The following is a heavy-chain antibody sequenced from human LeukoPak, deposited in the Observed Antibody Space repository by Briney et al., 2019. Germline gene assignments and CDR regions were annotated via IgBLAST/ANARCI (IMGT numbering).Heavy chain of an antibody. J-gene: IGHJ4*02. D-gene: IGHD2-21*01. V-gene: IGHV4-34*01. CDR2: IYYSGST. CDR3: ARHHFVGYFDY. Sequence: SETLSLTCAVYGGSFSGYYWSWIRQPPGKGLEWIGSIYYSGSTYYNPSLKSRVTISVDTSKNQFSLKLSSVTAADTAVYYCARHHFVGYFDYWGRGTLVTVSS. CDR1: GGSFSGYY.